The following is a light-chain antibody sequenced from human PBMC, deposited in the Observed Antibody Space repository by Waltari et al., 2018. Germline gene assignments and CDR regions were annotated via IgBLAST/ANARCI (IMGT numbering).Light chain of an antibody. Sequence: NFMLTQPHSVSQSPGKTVTISCTASGGSVASNFVQSYQQRPGSAPSSVIYEDNQRPSGVPDRFSGSIDRSSNSASLTISGLKTEDEADYYCQSSDSNNHVVFGGGTKLTVL. CDR3: QSSDSNNHVV. CDR2: EDN. V-gene: IGLV6-57*02. CDR1: GGSVASNF. J-gene: IGLJ2*01.